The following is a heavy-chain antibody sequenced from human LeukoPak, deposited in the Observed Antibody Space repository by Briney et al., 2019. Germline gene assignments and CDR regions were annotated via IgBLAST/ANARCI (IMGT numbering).Heavy chain of an antibody. CDR2: IYYSGST. CDR1: GGSISSSSYY. V-gene: IGHV4-39*07. CDR3: ASSSGYSRTFDY. Sequence: EASETLSLTCTVSGGSISSSSYYWGWIRQPPGKGLEWIGSIYYSGSTYYNPSLKSRVTISVDTSKNQFSLKLSSVTAADTAVYYCASSSGYSRTFDYWGQGTLVTVSS. J-gene: IGHJ4*02. D-gene: IGHD3-22*01.